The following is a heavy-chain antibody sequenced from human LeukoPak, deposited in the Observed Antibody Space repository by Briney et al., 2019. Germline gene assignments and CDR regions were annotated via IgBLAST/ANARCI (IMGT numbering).Heavy chain of an antibody. D-gene: IGHD5-24*01. CDR1: GFTNY. V-gene: IGHV3-53*01. CDR3: ARDLLEPEMAA. CDR2: IYSSGST. J-gene: IGHJ5*02. Sequence: GGSLRLSCGASGFTNYMSWVRQAPGRGLEWVSVIYSSGSTYYADSVRGRFTISRDKTKNTLFLQMNSLRVEDTAVYYCARDLLEPEMAAWGLGTLVTVSS.